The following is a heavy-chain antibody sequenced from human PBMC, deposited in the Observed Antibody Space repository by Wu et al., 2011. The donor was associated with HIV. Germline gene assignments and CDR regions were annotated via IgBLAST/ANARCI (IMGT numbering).Heavy chain of an antibody. CDR3: ASCYNGWDSRAFCVY. CDR2: INPNSGGT. CDR1: GYTFTDYY. J-gene: IGHJ4*02. V-gene: IGHV1-2*02. D-gene: IGHD3-22*01. Sequence: QVQLVQSGAEVKKPGASVKVSCKASGYTFTDYYMHWVRQAPGQGLEWMGWINPNSGGTNYAQKFQGRVTMTRDTSISTLYMELSWLRSDDTAVYYCASCYNGWDSRAFCVYWGQGTLVTVSS.